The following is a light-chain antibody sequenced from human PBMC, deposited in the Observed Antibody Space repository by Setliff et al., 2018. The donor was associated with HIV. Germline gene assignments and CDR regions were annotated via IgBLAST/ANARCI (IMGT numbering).Light chain of an antibody. CDR3: CSYAGHDIYV. CDR1: TSDVG. V-gene: IGLV2-23*02. J-gene: IGLJ1*01. Sequence: QSALAQPASVSGSPGQSITISCTGTTSDVGVSWYQQHPGKAPKLMIYEVSKRPLGVSNRFSGSKSGNTASLTISGLQAEDEADYYCCSYAGHDIYVFGIGTKVTVL. CDR2: EVS.